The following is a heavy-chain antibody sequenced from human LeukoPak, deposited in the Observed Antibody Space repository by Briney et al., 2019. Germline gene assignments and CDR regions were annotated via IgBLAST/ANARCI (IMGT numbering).Heavy chain of an antibody. J-gene: IGHJ4*02. V-gene: IGHV4-4*02. CDR2: IYHSGST. Sequence: PSETLSLTCTVSGGSIDSTNWWSWVRQPPGKGLEWIGEIYHSGSTNYNPSLKSRVTISVDKSKNQFSLKLTSVTAADTAVYYCAREVDGTYSDYWGQGTLVTVSS. CDR1: GGSIDSTNW. D-gene: IGHD5-12*01. CDR3: AREVDGTYSDY.